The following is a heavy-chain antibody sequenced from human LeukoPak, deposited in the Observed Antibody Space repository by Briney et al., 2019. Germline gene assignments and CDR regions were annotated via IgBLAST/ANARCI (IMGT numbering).Heavy chain of an antibody. CDR1: GGTFSSYA. J-gene: IGHJ3*02. Sequence: SVKVSCKASGGTFSSYAISWVRQAPGQGLEWMGGIIPIFGTANYAQKFQGRVTITTDESTSTAYMELSSLRSEDTAVYYCARGRDGYNPYAFDIWGQGTMVTVSS. D-gene: IGHD5-24*01. V-gene: IGHV1-69*05. CDR3: ARGRDGYNPYAFDI. CDR2: IIPIFGTA.